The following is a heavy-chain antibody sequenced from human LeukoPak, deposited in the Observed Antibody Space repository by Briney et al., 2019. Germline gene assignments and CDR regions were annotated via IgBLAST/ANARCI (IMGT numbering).Heavy chain of an antibody. J-gene: IGHJ4*02. CDR1: GGSFNSYY. CDR3: ARGGSRQISSSDFDY. V-gene: IGHV4-59*01. D-gene: IGHD6-6*01. Sequence: PSETLSLTCTVSGGSFNSYYWNWIRQPPGKGLEWIGYIYYTGSTNYNPSLKSRVTISVDTSKNQFSLKLSSVTAADTAVYYCARGGSRQISSSDFDYWGQGTLVTVSS. CDR2: IYYTGST.